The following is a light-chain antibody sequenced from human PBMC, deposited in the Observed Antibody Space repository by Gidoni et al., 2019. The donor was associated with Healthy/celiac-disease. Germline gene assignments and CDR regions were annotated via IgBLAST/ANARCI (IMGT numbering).Light chain of an antibody. CDR2: DAS. Sequence: DIQMTQSPSSLSASVGDRVTITCQASQDISNYLNWYQQKPGKAPKLLIYDASNLETGVPSRFSGSGSGTDFTSTISSLQPEDIATYYCQQYDNLPRAFTFXPXTKVDIK. J-gene: IGKJ3*01. CDR3: QQYDNLPRAFT. V-gene: IGKV1-33*01. CDR1: QDISNY.